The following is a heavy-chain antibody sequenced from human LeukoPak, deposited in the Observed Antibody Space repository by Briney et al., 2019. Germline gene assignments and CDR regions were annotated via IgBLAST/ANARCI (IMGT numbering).Heavy chain of an antibody. CDR2: ISTTSSTI. D-gene: IGHD6-19*01. V-gene: IGHV3-48*02. Sequence: QPGGSLRLSCAASGFTFSSYWMHWVRQAPGKGLEWVSYISTTSSTIYYADSVKGRFTMSRDNAKNSLYLQMDSLRDEDTAVYYCARGKEKWLDHFDYWGQGSLVTVSS. CDR3: ARGKEKWLDHFDY. CDR1: GFTFSSYW. J-gene: IGHJ4*02.